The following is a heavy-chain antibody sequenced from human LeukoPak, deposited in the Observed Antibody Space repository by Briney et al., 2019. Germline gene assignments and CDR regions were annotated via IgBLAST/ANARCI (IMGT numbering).Heavy chain of an antibody. D-gene: IGHD6-13*01. J-gene: IGHJ1*01. CDR1: GFSFSDYD. CDR3: GRAFPPLRTSSAGDL. CDR2: SGCRASHV. V-gene: IGHV3-21*01. Sequence: GGSLTLPCWASGFSFSDYDMIWVRRAPGKGLVWVSDSGCRASHVYYGESVKGRFTISRDNAKNSLYLQLDSLGVEDTAVYYCGRAFPPLRTSSAGDLWGQGTLVTVSS.